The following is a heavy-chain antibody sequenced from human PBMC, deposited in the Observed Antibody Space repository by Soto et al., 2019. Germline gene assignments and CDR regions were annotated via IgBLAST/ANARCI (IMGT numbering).Heavy chain of an antibody. D-gene: IGHD2-15*01. CDR1: GYTFTSYA. J-gene: IGHJ2*01. V-gene: IGHV1-3*01. CDR3: ARGPKYCSGGSCYWYFDL. Sequence: QVQLVQSGAEVKKPGASVKVSCKASGYTFTSYAMHWVRQAPGQRLEWMGWINAGNGNTKYSQKFQGRVTITRDTSASTAYMELSSLRSEDTAVYYCARGPKYCSGGSCYWYFDLWGRGTLVTVSS. CDR2: INAGNGNT.